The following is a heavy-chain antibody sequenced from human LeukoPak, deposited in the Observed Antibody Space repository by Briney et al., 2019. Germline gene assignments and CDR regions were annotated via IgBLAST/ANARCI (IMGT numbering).Heavy chain of an antibody. CDR3: ARDSIVVVPAAIYYYYGMDV. J-gene: IGHJ6*02. CDR2: INPNSGGT. Sequence: ASVKVSCKASGYTFNGYYMHWVRQAPGQGLEWMGWINPNSGGTNYAQKFQGRVTMTRDTSISTAYMELGRLRSDDTAVYYCARDSIVVVPAAIYYYYGMDVWGQGTTVTVSS. V-gene: IGHV1-2*02. D-gene: IGHD2-2*01. CDR1: GYTFNGYY.